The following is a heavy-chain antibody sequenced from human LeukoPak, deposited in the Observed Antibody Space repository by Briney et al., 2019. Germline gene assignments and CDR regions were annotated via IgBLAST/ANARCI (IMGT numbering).Heavy chain of an antibody. CDR3: TKDRNAGGPVFFDY. CDR2: IGGGGVST. J-gene: IGHJ4*02. D-gene: IGHD2-8*02. CDR1: GFIFNNYA. Sequence: GGSLRLSCTASGFIFNNYAMNWVRQAPGSGLEWVSAIGGGGVSTYYADSVKGRFTISRDNSKNTVYLQMNSLGAEDTAVYYCTKDRNAGGPVFFDYWGQGTLVTVSS. V-gene: IGHV3-23*01.